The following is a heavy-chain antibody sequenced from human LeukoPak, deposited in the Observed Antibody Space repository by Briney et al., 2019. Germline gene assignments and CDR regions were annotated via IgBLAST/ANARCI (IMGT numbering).Heavy chain of an antibody. CDR2: ISSSSSTI. J-gene: IGHJ4*02. CDR3: ARDPRISGTTDY. D-gene: IGHD1-7*01. Sequence: SGGSLRLSCTASGLPFSSYEMNWVRQAPGKGLEWVSYISSSSSTIYYADSVKGRFTISRDNAKNSLYLHMNSLRAEDTAVYYCARDPRISGTTDYWGQGTLVTVSS. CDR1: GLPFSSYE. V-gene: IGHV3-48*03.